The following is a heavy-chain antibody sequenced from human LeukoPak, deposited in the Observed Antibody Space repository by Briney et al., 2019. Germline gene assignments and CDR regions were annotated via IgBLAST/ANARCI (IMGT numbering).Heavy chain of an antibody. CDR3: TRDHFA. CDR1: GFTFNNAW. Sequence: GGSLRLSCAASGFTFNNAWMSWVRQAPGKGLEWISRIKSKTYGGTTEYAAPVKGRFTISRDDSESTLFLQMDSLTTEDTAVYYCTRDHFAWGQGILVTVSS. V-gene: IGHV3-15*01. CDR2: IKSKTYGGTT. D-gene: IGHD2/OR15-2a*01. J-gene: IGHJ5*02.